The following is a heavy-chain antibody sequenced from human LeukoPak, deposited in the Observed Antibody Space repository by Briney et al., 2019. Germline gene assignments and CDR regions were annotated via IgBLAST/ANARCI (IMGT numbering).Heavy chain of an antibody. CDR1: GGSLHTYA. CDR2: IIPLFDTT. J-gene: IGHJ4*02. CDR3: ARVYTTVTPYFDY. Sequence: SVRVSCKASGGSLHTYAITWVRQAPGQGLEWMGGIIPLFDTTHYAKKFQGRVTFAADESTGTAYMELSRLISGDTAVYYCARVYTTVTPYFDYWGQGTLVTVSS. V-gene: IGHV1-69*13. D-gene: IGHD4-17*01.